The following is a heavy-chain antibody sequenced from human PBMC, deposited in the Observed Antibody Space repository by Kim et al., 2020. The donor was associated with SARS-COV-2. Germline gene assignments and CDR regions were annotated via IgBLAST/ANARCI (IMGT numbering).Heavy chain of an antibody. V-gene: IGHV3-48*03. CDR3: ALIMTRENSFNI. Sequence: GGSLRLSCAASTFAFSIYEMNWLRQAPGKGLEWLSYISNTGDTVYYAESIEGRFTISRDNANNSLFLQMDSLRVEDTGVYYCALIMTRENSFNIWGQGTVVTVSS. CDR2: ISNTGDTV. D-gene: IGHD3-16*01. J-gene: IGHJ3*02. CDR1: TFAFSIYE.